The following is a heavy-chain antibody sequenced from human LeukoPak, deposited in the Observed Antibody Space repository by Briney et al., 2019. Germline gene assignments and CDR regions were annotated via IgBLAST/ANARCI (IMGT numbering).Heavy chain of an antibody. V-gene: IGHV4-34*01. Sequence: SETLSLTCAVYGGSFSGYYWSWLRQPPGKGLEWIGEINHSGSTNYNPSLKSRVTISVDTSKNQFSLKLSSVTAADTAVYYCARLINKPIAATGTGPFDHWGQGTLVTVSS. CDR2: INHSGST. J-gene: IGHJ4*02. CDR1: GGSFSGYY. D-gene: IGHD6-13*01. CDR3: ARLINKPIAATGTGPFDH.